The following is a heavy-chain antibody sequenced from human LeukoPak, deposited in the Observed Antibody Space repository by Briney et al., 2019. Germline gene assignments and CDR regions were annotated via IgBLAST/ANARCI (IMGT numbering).Heavy chain of an antibody. V-gene: IGHV4-34*01. CDR1: GGSFSGYY. CDR2: INHSGST. Sequence: SETLSLTCAVYGGSFSGYYWSWIRQPPGKGLEWIGEINHSGSTNYNPSLKSRVTISVDTSKNQFYLKLSSVTAADTAVYYCARVPTQLAGVDYWGQGTLVTVSS. J-gene: IGHJ4*02. CDR3: ARVPTQLAGVDY. D-gene: IGHD6-6*01.